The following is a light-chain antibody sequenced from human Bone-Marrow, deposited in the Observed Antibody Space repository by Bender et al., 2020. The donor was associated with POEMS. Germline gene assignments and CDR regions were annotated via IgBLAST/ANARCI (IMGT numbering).Light chain of an antibody. V-gene: IGLV2-14*03. CDR2: DVS. Sequence: QSALTQPASVSESPGQSITISCTGTSSDVGGYSYVSWYQQHPGKAPKLMIYDVSNRPSGVSNRFSGSKSGNTASLTISGLQAGDEADYYCISYTSRSTWVFGGGTKLTVL. CDR1: SSDVGGYSY. J-gene: IGLJ3*02. CDR3: ISYTSRSTWV.